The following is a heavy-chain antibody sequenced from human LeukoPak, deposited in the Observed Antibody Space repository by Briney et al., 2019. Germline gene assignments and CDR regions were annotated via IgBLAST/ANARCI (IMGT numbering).Heavy chain of an antibody. CDR3: ARRLAPVVVTASFDY. J-gene: IGHJ4*02. V-gene: IGHV1-8*01. CDR2: INLNSGNT. D-gene: IGHD2-21*02. Sequence: ASVKVSCKASGYTFTRYDINWVRQATGQGGEGMGWINLNSGNTGYAQNFQGRVTMTRNTSISTAYMELSSLRSEDTAVYYCARRLAPVVVTASFDYWGQGTLVTVSS. CDR1: GYTFTRYD.